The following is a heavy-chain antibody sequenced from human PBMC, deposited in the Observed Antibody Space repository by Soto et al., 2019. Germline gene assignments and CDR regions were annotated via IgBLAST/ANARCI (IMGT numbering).Heavy chain of an antibody. CDR3: AREGPFYQYYYGSGSYFAFDI. CDR2: INAGNGNT. V-gene: IGHV1-3*01. CDR1: GYTFTSYA. J-gene: IGHJ3*02. D-gene: IGHD3-10*01. Sequence: QVQLVKSGADVKKPGASVKVSCKASGYTFTSYAMHWVRQAPGQRLEWMGWINAGNGNTKYSQKFQGRVTITRDTSASTAYMELSSLRSEDTAVYYCAREGPFYQYYYGSGSYFAFDIWGQGTMVTVSS.